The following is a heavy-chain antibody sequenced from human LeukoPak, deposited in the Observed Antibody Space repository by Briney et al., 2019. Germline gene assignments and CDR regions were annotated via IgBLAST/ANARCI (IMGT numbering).Heavy chain of an antibody. D-gene: IGHD3-16*01. CDR3: ARAALITAASKGDWFDP. Sequence: SETLSLTCIVSGGSISSGGYYWSWIRQHPGKGLEWIGYIYYSGSTYYNPSLKSRVTISVDTSKNQFSLKLSSVTAADTAVYYCARAALITAASKGDWFDPWGQGTLVTVSS. CDR2: IYYSGST. J-gene: IGHJ5*02. CDR1: GGSISSGGYY. V-gene: IGHV4-31*03.